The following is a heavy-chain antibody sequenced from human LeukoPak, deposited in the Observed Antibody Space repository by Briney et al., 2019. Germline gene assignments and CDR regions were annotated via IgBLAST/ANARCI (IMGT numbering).Heavy chain of an antibody. CDR2: INGNDYRT. J-gene: IGHJ4*02. CDR1: GFTFRSFT. CDR3: AKGSAVADIYFDY. Sequence: GGSLRLSCAASGFTFRSFTMSWVRQAPGKGLEWVSSINGNDYRTFYADSVKGRFTISRDNSKNTLYLQVNSLRAEDTAVYFCAKGSAVADIYFDYWGQGTLVTVSS. D-gene: IGHD6-19*01. V-gene: IGHV3-23*01.